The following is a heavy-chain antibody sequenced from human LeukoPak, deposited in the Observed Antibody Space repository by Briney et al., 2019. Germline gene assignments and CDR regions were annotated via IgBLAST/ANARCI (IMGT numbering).Heavy chain of an antibody. CDR3: ASLGSSWYNFDY. J-gene: IGHJ4*02. Sequence: RAASVKVSCKASGYTFTSYGISWVRQAPGQGLEWMGWISAYNGNTNYAQKLQGRVTMTTDTSTSTAYMELRSLRSDDTAVYYCASLGSSWYNFDYWGQGTLVTVSS. D-gene: IGHD6-13*01. CDR2: ISAYNGNT. V-gene: IGHV1-18*01. CDR1: GYTFTSYG.